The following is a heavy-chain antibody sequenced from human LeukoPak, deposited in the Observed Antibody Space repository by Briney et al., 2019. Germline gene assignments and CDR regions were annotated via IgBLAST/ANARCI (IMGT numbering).Heavy chain of an antibody. CDR2: ISAYNGNT. V-gene: IGHV1-18*01. CDR3: ARGPLITMVRGVIHYFDY. D-gene: IGHD3-10*01. Sequence: ASVKVSCKASGYTFTSYGISWVRQAPGQGLEWMGWISAYNGNTNYAQKLQGRVTMTTDTSTSTAYMELRSLGSDDTAVYYCARGPLITMVRGVIHYFDYWGQGTLVTVSS. CDR1: GYTFTSYG. J-gene: IGHJ4*02.